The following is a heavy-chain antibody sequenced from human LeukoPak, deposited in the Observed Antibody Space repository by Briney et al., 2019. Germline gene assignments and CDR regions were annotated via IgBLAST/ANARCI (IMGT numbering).Heavy chain of an antibody. V-gene: IGHV3-11*03. Sequence: KPGGSLRLSCAASGFTFSDYYMSWIRQAPGKGLEWVSYIGGSTTYTNYADSVKGRFTISRDNAKNSLYLHMNSLRAEDTAVYYCARLRDDYDGSDYDDWGQGTLVTVSS. CDR1: GFTFSDYY. CDR3: ARLRDDYDGSDYDD. CDR2: IGGSTTYT. D-gene: IGHD3-22*01. J-gene: IGHJ4*02.